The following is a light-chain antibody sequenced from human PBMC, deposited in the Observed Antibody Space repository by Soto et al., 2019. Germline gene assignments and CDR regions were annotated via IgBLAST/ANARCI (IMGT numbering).Light chain of an antibody. CDR2: AAS. J-gene: IGKJ5*01. CDR1: QGFTNY. Sequence: DVRLTQSPSSRSASGLDTVSRTCLASQGFTNYLAWYQQKPGKAPKLLIYAASTLQSGVPPRFSGSGSGTHFTLTISSLQPEDAATYYCQKYNTAPYTFGQGTRLEIK. CDR3: QKYNTAPYT. V-gene: IGKV1-27*01.